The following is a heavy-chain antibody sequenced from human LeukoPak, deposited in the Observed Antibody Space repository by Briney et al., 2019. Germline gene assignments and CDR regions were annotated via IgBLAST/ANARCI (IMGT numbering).Heavy chain of an antibody. CDR3: ARAVRIQLLLEY. Sequence: ASVKVSCKASGYTFRTYDVAWVRQAPGQGLEWMGWMNPNSGNTGYAQKFKGRVTTTSDASIGSAYMELSSLRSEDTAVYFCARAVRIQLLLEYWGHGTLITVSS. J-gene: IGHJ4*01. D-gene: IGHD2-2*01. CDR1: GYTFRTYD. V-gene: IGHV1-8*01. CDR2: MNPNSGNT.